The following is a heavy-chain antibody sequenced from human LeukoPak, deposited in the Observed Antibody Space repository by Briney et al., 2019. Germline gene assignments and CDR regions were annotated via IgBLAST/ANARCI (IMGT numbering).Heavy chain of an antibody. CDR1: GGSIRNSGYY. D-gene: IGHD3-10*01. V-gene: IGHV4-31*03. CDR2: IYYTGST. Sequence: PSETLSLTCSVSGGSIRNSGYYWSWLRQHPGKGLEWIGYIYYTGSTYYNPSLKSRVTISKDTSKNQFSLKLSSATAADTAVYYCARDAEYYYGSGSFSSGIDVWGQGTTVTVSS. CDR3: ARDAEYYYGSGSFSSGIDV. J-gene: IGHJ6*02.